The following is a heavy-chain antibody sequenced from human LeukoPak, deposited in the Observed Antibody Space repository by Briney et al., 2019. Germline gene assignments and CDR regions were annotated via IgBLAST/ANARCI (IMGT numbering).Heavy chain of an antibody. J-gene: IGHJ4*02. CDR1: GFTFSSYA. CDR2: ISSNGGST. V-gene: IGHV3-64*01. Sequence: GGSLRLSCAASGFTFSSYAMHWVRQAPGKGLEYVSAISSNGGSTYYANSVKGRFTISRDNSKNTLYLQMGSLRAEDMAVYYCARGRDYGSGSYYMAPFDYWGQGTLVTVSS. CDR3: ARGRDYGSGSYYMAPFDY. D-gene: IGHD3-10*01.